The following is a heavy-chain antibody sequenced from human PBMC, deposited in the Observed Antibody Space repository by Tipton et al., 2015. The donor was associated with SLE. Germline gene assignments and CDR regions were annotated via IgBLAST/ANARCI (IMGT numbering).Heavy chain of an antibody. CDR2: IYHSGYI. CDR1: GDSISSGGYY. J-gene: IGHJ4*02. Sequence: TLSLTCTVSGDSISSGGYYWSWIRQHPGKGLDWIGYIYHSGYINYNPSLKSRVTISVDTTKNQFSLKLSSVTAADTAVYYCARDTSYRLDYWGQGTLVTVSS. D-gene: IGHD3-16*02. V-gene: IGHV4-31*03. CDR3: ARDTSYRLDY.